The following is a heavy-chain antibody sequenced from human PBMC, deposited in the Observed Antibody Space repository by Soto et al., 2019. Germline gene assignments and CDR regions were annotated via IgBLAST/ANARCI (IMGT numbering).Heavy chain of an antibody. V-gene: IGHV3-7*01. CDR2: IKQDGSEK. Sequence: GGSLRLSGAAPGFTFSSYWMSWVRQAPGKGLEWVANIKQDGSEKYYVDSVKGRFTISRDNAKNSLYLQLNSLRAEDTAVYYCASGQWELLRADYWGQGTLVTVSS. J-gene: IGHJ4*02. D-gene: IGHD1-26*01. CDR1: GFTFSSYW. CDR3: ASGQWELLRADY.